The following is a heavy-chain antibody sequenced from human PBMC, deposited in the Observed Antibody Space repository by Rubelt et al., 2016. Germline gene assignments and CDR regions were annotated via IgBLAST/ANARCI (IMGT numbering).Heavy chain of an antibody. CDR2: IYSGGST. Sequence: EVQLVESGGGLIQPGGSLRLSCAASGFTFSSYSMNWVRQAPGKGLEWVSVIYSGGSTYYADSVKGRFTISRHNSKNTLYLQINSLRAEETAGYYCARGRDYGDYWGQGTLVTVSS. CDR1: GFTFSSYS. J-gene: IGHJ4*02. V-gene: IGHV3-53*04. CDR3: ARGRDYGDY.